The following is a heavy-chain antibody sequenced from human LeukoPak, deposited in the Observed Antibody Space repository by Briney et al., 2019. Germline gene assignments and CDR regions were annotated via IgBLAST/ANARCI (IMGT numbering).Heavy chain of an antibody. CDR1: GFTFSSYS. CDR3: AILGATRADY. J-gene: IGHJ4*02. V-gene: IGHV3-48*04. CDR2: ISSSGNTI. D-gene: IGHD1-26*01. Sequence: GRSLRLSCAASGFTFSSYSMNWVRQAPRKGREGVSYISSSGNTIYYADSVKGRVTFSRENAKNSVYLQMNSLRADDTALYYCAILGATRADYWGEGALVTVAS.